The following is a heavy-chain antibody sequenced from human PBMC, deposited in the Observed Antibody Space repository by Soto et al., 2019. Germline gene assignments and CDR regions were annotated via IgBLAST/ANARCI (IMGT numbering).Heavy chain of an antibody. J-gene: IGHJ4*02. CDR2: ISYDGSNK. CDR1: VFTFSSYG. D-gene: IGHD7-27*01. V-gene: IGHV3-30*18. Sequence: QVQLVESGGGVVQPGRSLRLSCAASVFTFSSYGMHWVRQAPGKGLEWVAVISYDGSNKYYADSVKGRFTISRDNSKNTLYLQMNSLRAEDTAVYYCAKVLSNWDLYFDYWGQGTLVTVSS. CDR3: AKVLSNWDLYFDY.